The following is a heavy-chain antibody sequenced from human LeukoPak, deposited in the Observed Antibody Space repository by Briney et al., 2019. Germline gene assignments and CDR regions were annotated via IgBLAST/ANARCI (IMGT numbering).Heavy chain of an antibody. CDR2: MNPNSGNT. Sequence: APVKVSCKASGYTFTSYDINWVRQATGQGLEWMGWMNPNSGNTGYAQKFQGRVTMTRNTSISTAYMELSSLRSEDTAVYYCARRLAAGWIYYYYGMDVWGQGTTVTVSS. D-gene: IGHD6-13*01. CDR1: GYTFTSYD. V-gene: IGHV1-8*01. CDR3: ARRLAAGWIYYYYGMDV. J-gene: IGHJ6*02.